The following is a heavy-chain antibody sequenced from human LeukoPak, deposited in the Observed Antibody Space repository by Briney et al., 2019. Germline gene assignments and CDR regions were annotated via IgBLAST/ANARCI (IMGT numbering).Heavy chain of an antibody. CDR2: INPIGGST. V-gene: IGHV1-46*01. Sequence: ASVKVSCKASGYTFTSYYMHWVRQAPGQGLGWMGIINPIGGSTSYAQKFQGRVTMTRDMSTSTVYMELSSLRSEDTAVYYCARRDIVRGFDYSGQGTLVSVSS. D-gene: IGHD2-8*01. CDR1: GYTFTSYY. J-gene: IGHJ4*02. CDR3: ARRDIVRGFDY.